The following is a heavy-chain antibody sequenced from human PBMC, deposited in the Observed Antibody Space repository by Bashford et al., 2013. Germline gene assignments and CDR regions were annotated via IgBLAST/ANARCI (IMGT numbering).Heavy chain of an antibody. Sequence: GGSLRLSCAASGFTVSSNYMSWVRQAPGKGLEWVSVIYSGGSTYYADSVKGRFTISRDNSKNTLYLQMNSLRAEDTAVYYCARDFAAKGYCSGGSCYSDYYYYGMDVWGQGTTVTVSS. CDR2: IYSGGST. CDR3: ARDFAAKGYCSGGSCYSDYYYYGMDV. CDR1: GFTVSSNY. J-gene: IGHJ6*02. V-gene: IGHV3-53*01. D-gene: IGHD2-15*01.